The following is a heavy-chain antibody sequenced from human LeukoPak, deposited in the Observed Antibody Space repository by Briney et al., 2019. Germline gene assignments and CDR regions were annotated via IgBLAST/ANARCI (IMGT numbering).Heavy chain of an antibody. V-gene: IGHV3-23*01. CDR3: AKRLAVVVAATRDDY. J-gene: IGHJ4*02. CDR1: GSTSSSYA. CDR2: FSGSGGST. Sequence: GGSLRLSSAAPGSTSSSYAMSGCGQPPGKGLDWFSAFSGSGGSTNNAASVKGRLTISRETSKTPLYLQINSPKTEATPAYYCAKRLAVVVAATRDDYWGQGTLVTVSS. D-gene: IGHD2-15*01.